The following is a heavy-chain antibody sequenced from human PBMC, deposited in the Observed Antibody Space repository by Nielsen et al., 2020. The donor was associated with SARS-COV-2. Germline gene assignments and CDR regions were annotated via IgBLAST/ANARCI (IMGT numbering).Heavy chain of an antibody. J-gene: IGHJ6*02. V-gene: IGHV3-21*01. Sequence: GESLKISCAASGFTFDDYAMHWVRQAPGKGLEWVSSISSSSSYIYYADSVKGRFTISRDNAKNSLYLQMNSLRAEDTAVYYCARGWGTLYYYYGMDVWGQGTTVTVSS. CDR3: ARGWGTLYYYYGMDV. D-gene: IGHD1-1*01. CDR2: ISSSSSYI. CDR1: GFTFDDYA.